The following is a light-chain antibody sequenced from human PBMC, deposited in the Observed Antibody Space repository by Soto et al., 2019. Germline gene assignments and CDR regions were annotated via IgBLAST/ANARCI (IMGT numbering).Light chain of an antibody. CDR3: QQYNIYPYT. J-gene: IGKJ2*01. Sequence: DIQMTQSPSTLSASVGDRVTITCRASQSMDNWLAWYQQKPGKAPKVLIYDASSLQSGVPSRFSGSGSGTEFTLTITSLQPDDFATYYCQQYNIYPYTFGQGTKLEIK. V-gene: IGKV1-5*01. CDR1: QSMDNW. CDR2: DAS.